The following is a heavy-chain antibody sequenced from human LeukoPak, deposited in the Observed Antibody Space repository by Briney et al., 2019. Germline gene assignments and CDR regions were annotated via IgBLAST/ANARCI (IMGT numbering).Heavy chain of an antibody. J-gene: IGHJ4*02. D-gene: IGHD3-10*01. CDR3: AKRGLLWFGELPYFDY. CDR1: GFTFSSYA. Sequence: GGSLRLACAASGFTFSSYAMSWVRQAPGKGLEWVSAISGSGGSTYYADSVKRRFTIARDHSKNTLYLQMHSLRAEDTAVYYCAKRGLLWFGELPYFDYWGQGTLVTVSS. CDR2: ISGSGGST. V-gene: IGHV3-23*01.